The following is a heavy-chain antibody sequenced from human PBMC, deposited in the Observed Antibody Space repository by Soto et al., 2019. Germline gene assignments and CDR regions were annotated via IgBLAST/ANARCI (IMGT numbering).Heavy chain of an antibody. D-gene: IGHD3-16*01. CDR2: ISAYNGNT. CDR1: GYPFTSYG. J-gene: IGHJ6*02. CDR3: ARDFIMITFGGGMDV. V-gene: IGHV1-18*01. Sequence: XSVKGPCNASGYPFTSYGIIWVRQAPGQGLEWMGWISAYNGNTNYAQKLQGRVTMTTDTSTSTAYMELRSLRSDDTAVYYCARDFIMITFGGGMDVWGQGTTVTVSS.